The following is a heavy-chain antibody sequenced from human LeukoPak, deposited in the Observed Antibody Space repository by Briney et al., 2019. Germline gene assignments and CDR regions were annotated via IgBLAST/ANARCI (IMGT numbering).Heavy chain of an antibody. CDR1: GGSISSGGYY. Sequence: SQTLSLTCTVSGGSISSGGYYWSWIRQHPGTGLEWIGYIYYSGSTYYNPSLKSRVTISVDTSKNQFSLKLSSVTAADTAVHYCARDRAYYYGMDVWGQGTTVTVSS. CDR2: IYYSGST. V-gene: IGHV4-31*03. J-gene: IGHJ6*02. CDR3: ARDRAYYYGMDV.